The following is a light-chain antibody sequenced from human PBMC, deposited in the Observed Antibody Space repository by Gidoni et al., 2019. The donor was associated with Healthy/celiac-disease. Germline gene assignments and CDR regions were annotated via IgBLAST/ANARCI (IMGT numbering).Light chain of an antibody. CDR3: QQYGSSPSIT. CDR2: GAS. V-gene: IGKV3-20*01. J-gene: IGKJ5*01. CDR1: QSVSSSY. Sequence: EIVFTQSPGTLSLSLGERATLSCRASQSVSSSYLAWYQQKPGQAPRLLIYGASSRATGIPDRFSGSGSGTDFTLTISRLEPEDFAVYYCQQYGSSPSITFGQGTRLEIK.